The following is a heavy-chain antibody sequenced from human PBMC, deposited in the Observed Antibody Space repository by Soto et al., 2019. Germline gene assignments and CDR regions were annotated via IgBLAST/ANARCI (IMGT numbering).Heavy chain of an antibody. J-gene: IGHJ4*02. CDR2: IRNKANNYAT. CDR3: TREKRYYNNLTSFYFDN. D-gene: IGHD3-10*01. Sequence: EVQLVQSGGGLVQPGGSLRLSCAASGFTFSDYYMDWVRRAPGKGLEWVGRIRNKANNYATEYAASLKGRVTFSRDDSENSRYLQMNSLETEDTVVYWCTREKRYYNNLTSFYFDNWGQGTLVNVSS. CDR1: GFTFSDYY. V-gene: IGHV3-72*01.